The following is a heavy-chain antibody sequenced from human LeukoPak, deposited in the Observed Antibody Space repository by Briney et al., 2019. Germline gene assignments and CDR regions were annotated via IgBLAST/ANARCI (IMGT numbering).Heavy chain of an antibody. CDR1: GFSFSTAD. Sequence: GGSLRLSCAASGFSFSTADMYWVRQTPGKGLEWVAFLRSGGNDKYYAGSVKGRFTISRDNSKNTLFLQMNSLRAGDTAVYYCAKDLFGSGSYEYWGQGTLVTVSS. V-gene: IGHV3-30*02. CDR2: LRSGGNDK. D-gene: IGHD3-10*01. CDR3: AKDLFGSGSYEY. J-gene: IGHJ4*02.